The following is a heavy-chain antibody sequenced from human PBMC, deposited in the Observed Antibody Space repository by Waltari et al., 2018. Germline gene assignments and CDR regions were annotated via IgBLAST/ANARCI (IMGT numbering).Heavy chain of an antibody. V-gene: IGHV1-8*03. D-gene: IGHD5-12*01. Sequence: QVQLVQSGAEVKKPGASVKVSCKASGYTFTSYDINWVRQATGQGLEWMGWMNPNSGNTGYAQKFQGRVTITRNTSISTAYMELSSLRSEDTAVYYCARSHEWLRSEEGHAFDIWGQGTMVTVSS. J-gene: IGHJ3*02. CDR3: ARSHEWLRSEEGHAFDI. CDR1: GYTFTSYD. CDR2: MNPNSGNT.